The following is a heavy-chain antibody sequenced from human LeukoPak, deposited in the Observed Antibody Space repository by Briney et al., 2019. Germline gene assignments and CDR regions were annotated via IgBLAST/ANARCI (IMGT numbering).Heavy chain of an antibody. V-gene: IGHV1-69*04. CDR3: ASLGHSGYDSQYYFDY. J-gene: IGHJ4*02. CDR2: IIPILGIA. Sequence: SVKVSCKASGGTFSSYAISWVRQAPGQGLEWMGRIIPILGIANYAQKFQGRVTITSDKSTSTAYMELSSLRSEDTAVYYCASLGHSGYDSQYYFDYWGQGTLVTVSS. CDR1: GGTFSSYA. D-gene: IGHD5-12*01.